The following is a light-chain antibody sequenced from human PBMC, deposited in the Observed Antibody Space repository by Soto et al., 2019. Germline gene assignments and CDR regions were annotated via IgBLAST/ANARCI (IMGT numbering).Light chain of an antibody. V-gene: IGKV3-20*01. CDR2: GTS. Sequence: EGVLTQAPGTLALARGGRATLSCRASGRIYSAYLGWYQQKPGQAPRLLIYGTSSRATGIPDRFSGSGSGTDFTLTISRLEPEDFAVYYCQQYGNSPITFGQGTRLEIK. J-gene: IGKJ5*01. CDR1: GRIYSAY. CDR3: QQYGNSPIT.